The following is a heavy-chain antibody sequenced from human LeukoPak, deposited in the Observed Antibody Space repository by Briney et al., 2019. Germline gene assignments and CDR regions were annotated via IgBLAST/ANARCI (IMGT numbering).Heavy chain of an antibody. Sequence: SETLSLTCSVSGGSISEISYSWGWIPQPPGKRLEWIGNIYYSGSTNNNPSLESRVVISVDTSRNQFSLTLTSVTATDTAVYYCARQGVVGATGFDFWGRDSWSPSPQ. D-gene: IGHD1-26*01. CDR3: ARQGVVGATGFDF. CDR2: IYYSGST. CDR1: GGSISEISYS. V-gene: IGHV4-39*01. J-gene: IGHJ4*02.